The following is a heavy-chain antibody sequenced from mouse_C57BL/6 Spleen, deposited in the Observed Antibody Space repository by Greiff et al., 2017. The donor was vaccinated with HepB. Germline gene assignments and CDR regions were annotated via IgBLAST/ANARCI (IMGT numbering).Heavy chain of an antibody. CDR3: AAHYYGRAY. CDR1: GYTFTSYW. V-gene: IGHV1-61*01. D-gene: IGHD1-2*01. Sequence: QVQLLQPGAELVRPGSSVKLSCKASGYTFTSYWMDWVKQRPGQGLEWIGNIYPSDSETHYNQKFKDKATLTVDKSSSTAYMQLSSLTSEDSAVSYCAAHYYGRAYWGQGTLVTVSA. CDR2: IYPSDSET. J-gene: IGHJ3*01.